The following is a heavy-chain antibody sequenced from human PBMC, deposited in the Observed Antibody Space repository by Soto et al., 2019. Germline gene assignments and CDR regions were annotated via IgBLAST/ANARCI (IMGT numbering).Heavy chain of an antibody. J-gene: IGHJ4*02. D-gene: IGHD6-19*01. CDR3: AKMTGIAVAGNALDY. V-gene: IGHV3-66*01. CDR2: ICSGGST. Sequence: GGSLRLSCAASGFTVSSNYMSWVRQAPGKGLEWVSVICSGGSTYYADSVKGRFTISRGNSKNTLYLQMNSLRAEDTAVYYCAKMTGIAVAGNALDYWGQGTLVTVSS. CDR1: GFTVSSNY.